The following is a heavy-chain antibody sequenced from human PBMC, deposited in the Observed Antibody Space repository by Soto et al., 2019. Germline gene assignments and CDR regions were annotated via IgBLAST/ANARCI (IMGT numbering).Heavy chain of an antibody. CDR1: GGAFSDYA. Sequence: QVQLVQSGAEVKKPGSSVKVSCKASGGAFSDYAFSWVRQAPGQGLEWLGGIMPIFRAPDYAQKFQGRVTIAAXAXTXTXXMEMNSLRSEDRAVYYCASWLKGPDIGNYYYGMDVWGQGTTVTVS. J-gene: IGHJ6*02. CDR2: IMPIFRAP. CDR3: ASWLKGPDIGNYYYGMDV. V-gene: IGHV1-69*12. D-gene: IGHD2-15*01.